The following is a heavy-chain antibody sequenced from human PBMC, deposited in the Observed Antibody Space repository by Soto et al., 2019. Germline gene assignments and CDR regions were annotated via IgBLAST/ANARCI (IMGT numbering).Heavy chain of an antibody. D-gene: IGHD3-9*01. CDR2: IYYSGST. Sequence: PSETLSLTCTVSGGSISSGGYYWSWIRQHPGKGLEWIGYIYYSGSTYYNPSLKSRVTISVDRSKNQFSLKLSSVTAADTAVYYCARAHYDILTGYYNVDYYYGMDVWGQGTTVTVSS. CDR1: GGSISSGGYY. J-gene: IGHJ6*02. V-gene: IGHV4-31*03. CDR3: ARAHYDILTGYYNVDYYYGMDV.